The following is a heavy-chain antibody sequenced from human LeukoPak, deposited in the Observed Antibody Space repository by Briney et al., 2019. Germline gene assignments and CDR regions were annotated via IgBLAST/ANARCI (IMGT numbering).Heavy chain of an antibody. CDR1: GGSISSYY. CDR2: IYYGGST. J-gene: IGHJ4*02. D-gene: IGHD5-24*01. V-gene: IGHV4-59*01. Sequence: PSETLSLTCTVSGGSISSYYWSWIRQPPGKGLEWIGYIYYGGSTNYNPSLKSRVTISVDTSKNQFSLKLSSVTAADTAVYYCARDRIDGYPVDWGQGTLVTVSS. CDR3: ARDRIDGYPVD.